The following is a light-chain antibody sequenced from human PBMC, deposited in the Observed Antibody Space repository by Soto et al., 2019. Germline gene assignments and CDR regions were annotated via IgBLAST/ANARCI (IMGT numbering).Light chain of an antibody. J-gene: IGKJ2*01. CDR3: QHYDNSPPYT. Sequence: EIVLTQSPGTLSLSPGERATLSCRASQSVSSGYLAWYQQKPGQAPRLLIYGTSTRAIGIPDRFSGSGSGTDFTLIISRLEPEDFAMYYCQHYDNSPPYTFGQGTKLEIK. V-gene: IGKV3-20*01. CDR2: GTS. CDR1: QSVSSGY.